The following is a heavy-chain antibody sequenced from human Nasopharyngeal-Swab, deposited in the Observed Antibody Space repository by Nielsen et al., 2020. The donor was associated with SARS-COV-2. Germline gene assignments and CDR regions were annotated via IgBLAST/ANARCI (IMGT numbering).Heavy chain of an antibody. CDR2: ISYDGSNK. CDR3: ARDRGSDGFDY. Sequence: GESLKISCAATGFTFSSYAMHWVRQAPGKGLERVAVISYDGSNKYYADSVKGRFTISRDNSKTTLYLQMNSLRAEDTAVYYCARDRGSDGFDYWGQGTLVTVSS. J-gene: IGHJ4*02. CDR1: GFTFSSYA. V-gene: IGHV3-30-3*01. D-gene: IGHD1-26*01.